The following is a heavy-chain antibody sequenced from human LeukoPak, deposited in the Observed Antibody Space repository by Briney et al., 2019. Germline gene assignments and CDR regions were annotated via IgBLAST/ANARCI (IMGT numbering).Heavy chain of an antibody. V-gene: IGHV4-39*01. J-gene: IGHJ3*02. CDR1: GGSISSSSYY. CDR2: IYYSGST. D-gene: IGHD2-21*01. CDR3: ARHGIVVVIARWAFDI. Sequence: SETLSLTCTVSGGSISSSSYYWGWIRQPPGKGLEWIGSIYYSGSTYYNPSLKSRVTISVDTSKNQFSLKLSSVTAADTAVYYCARHGIVVVIARWAFDIWGQGTMVTVSS.